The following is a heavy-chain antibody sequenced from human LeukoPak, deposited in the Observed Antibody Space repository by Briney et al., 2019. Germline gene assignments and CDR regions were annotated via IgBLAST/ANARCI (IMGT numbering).Heavy chain of an antibody. D-gene: IGHD2-2*01. J-gene: IGHJ6*02. CDR3: ARDFPYCSSTSCSGMDV. CDR2: SGST. Sequence: SGSTYYNPSLKSRVTISVDTSKNQFSLKLSSVTAADTAVYYCARDFPYCSSTSCSGMDVWGQGTTVTVSS. V-gene: IGHV4-31*02.